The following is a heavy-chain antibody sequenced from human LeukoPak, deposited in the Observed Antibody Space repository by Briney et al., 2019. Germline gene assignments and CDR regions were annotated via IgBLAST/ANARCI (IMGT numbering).Heavy chain of an antibody. D-gene: IGHD3-22*01. Sequence: SETLSLTCTVSGGSISSSSYYWGWIRQPPGKGLEWIGSIYYSGSTYYNPSLKSRVTISVDTSKNQFSLKLSSVTAADTAVYYCASEGYYYDSSGRKGGDYWGQGTPVTVSS. J-gene: IGHJ4*02. V-gene: IGHV4-39*01. CDR3: ASEGYYYDSSGRKGGDY. CDR2: IYYSGST. CDR1: GGSISSSSYY.